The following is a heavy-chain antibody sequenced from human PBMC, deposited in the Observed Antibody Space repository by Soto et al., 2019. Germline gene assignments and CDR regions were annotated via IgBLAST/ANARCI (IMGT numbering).Heavy chain of an antibody. D-gene: IGHD2-15*01. CDR1: GGSISSYY. J-gene: IGHJ4*02. Sequence: SETLSLTCTVSGGSISSYYWSWIRQPAGKGLEWIGRIYTSGSTNYNPSLKSRVTMSVDTSKNQFSLKLSPVTAADTAVCYCARDPGYCSGGSCYGVVDYWGQGTLVTVSS. CDR3: ARDPGYCSGGSCYGVVDY. CDR2: IYTSGST. V-gene: IGHV4-4*07.